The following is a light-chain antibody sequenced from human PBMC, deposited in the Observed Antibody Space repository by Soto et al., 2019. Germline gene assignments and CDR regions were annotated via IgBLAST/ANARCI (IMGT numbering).Light chain of an antibody. CDR1: QDISNY. V-gene: IGKV1-33*01. Sequence: DIQMTQSPSSLSASVGDRVTITCQASQDISNYLNWYQQKPGKAPKLLIYDASNLETGVPSRFSGSGSGTDFTCTISRLQLEDIATYYCQQSGFTFGPGTKVDIK. J-gene: IGKJ3*01. CDR3: QQSGFT. CDR2: DAS.